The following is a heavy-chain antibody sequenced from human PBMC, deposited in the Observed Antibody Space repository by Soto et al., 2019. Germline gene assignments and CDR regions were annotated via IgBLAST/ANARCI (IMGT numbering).Heavy chain of an antibody. Sequence: QVQLVQSGAEVKKPGASVKVCCKASGYPLSSYYMHWARQAPGQGLDWLGIMNPSGGSTYYAQKFQGRITMTTDTAMSAVYMELSGLRSEDTAVYYCARDFTVTSDHNYYYFGMDVWGQGTTVTVSS. CDR3: ARDFTVTSDHNYYYFGMDV. CDR1: GYPLSSYY. D-gene: IGHD4-17*01. V-gene: IGHV1-46*01. CDR2: MNPSGGST. J-gene: IGHJ6*02.